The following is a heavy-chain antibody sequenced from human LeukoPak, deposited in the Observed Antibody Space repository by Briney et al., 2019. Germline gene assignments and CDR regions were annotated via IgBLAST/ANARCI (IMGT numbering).Heavy chain of an antibody. CDR2: IIPILGIA. CDR1: GGTFSSYT. CDR3: ASGWLQSHDAFDI. V-gene: IGHV1-69*02. D-gene: IGHD5-24*01. J-gene: IGHJ3*02. Sequence: SVKVSCKASGGTFSSYTISWVRQSPGQGLEWMGRIIPILGIANYAQEFQGRGTITADKSTSTAYMELSSLRSEDTAVYYCASGWLQSHDAFDIWGQGTMVTVSS.